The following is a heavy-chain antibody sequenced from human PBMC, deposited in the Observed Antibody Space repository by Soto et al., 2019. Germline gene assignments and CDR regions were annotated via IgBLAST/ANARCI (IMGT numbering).Heavy chain of an antibody. CDR3: AKADTGWFAP. J-gene: IGHJ5*02. CDR1: GFTFGHYV. V-gene: IGHV3-23*01. Sequence: GGSLRLSCAASGFTFGHYVMSWVRQAPGKGLEWVSTITGSSGSITYTESVKGRFTISRDNSKNSLYLQMNNLRAEDTAIYYCAKADTGWFAPWGRGTPVTVSS. CDR2: ITGSSGSI. D-gene: IGHD3-10*01.